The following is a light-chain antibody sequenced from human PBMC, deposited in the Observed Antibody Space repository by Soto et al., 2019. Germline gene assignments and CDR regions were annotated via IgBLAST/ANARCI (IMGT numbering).Light chain of an antibody. J-gene: IGLJ1*01. CDR3: CSYAGIKHFV. Sequence: QSALTQPPAASGSPGQSVTISCTGTSSDVGGYNHVSWYRQHPGKAPELMIYEVNKRPSGVPDRLSGSKSGNTASLTVSGLQAEDEADYYCCSYAGIKHFVFGTGTKVTVL. CDR2: EVN. CDR1: SSDVGGYNH. V-gene: IGLV2-8*01.